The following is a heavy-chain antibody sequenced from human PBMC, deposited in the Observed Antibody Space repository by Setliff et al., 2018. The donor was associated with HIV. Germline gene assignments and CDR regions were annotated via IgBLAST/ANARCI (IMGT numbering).Heavy chain of an antibody. CDR2: ISGSGSTT. CDR3: VKDSLAAVGPYYCDY. Sequence: GGSLRLSCAASGFRFNIYAMTWVRQAPGKELQWVSSISGSGSTTNYADSVKGRFTISRDNSKSTLYLQMNSLRTEDTAMYYCVKDSLAAVGPYYCDYWGQGTLVTVSS. D-gene: IGHD6-13*01. V-gene: IGHV3-23*01. CDR1: GFRFNIYA. J-gene: IGHJ4*02.